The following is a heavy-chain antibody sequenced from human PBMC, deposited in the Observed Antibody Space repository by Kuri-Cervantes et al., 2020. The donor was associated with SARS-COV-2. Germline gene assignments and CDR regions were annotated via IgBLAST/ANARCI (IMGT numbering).Heavy chain of an antibody. J-gene: IGHJ5*02. V-gene: IGHV4-59*01. CDR3: ARVRSTTAGWFDP. Sequence: SETLSLTCTVSGGSISSYSWSWIRQPPGKGLEWIRYIYYSGSTNYNPSLKSRVTISVDTSKNQFSLKLSSVTAADTAVYYCARVRSTTAGWFDPWGQGTQVTVSS. CDR1: GGSISSYS. D-gene: IGHD2/OR15-2a*01. CDR2: IYYSGST.